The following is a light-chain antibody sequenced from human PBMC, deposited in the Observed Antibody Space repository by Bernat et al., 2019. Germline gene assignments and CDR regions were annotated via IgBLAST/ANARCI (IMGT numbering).Light chain of an antibody. CDR1: DIGYKS. J-gene: IGLJ3*02. V-gene: IGLV3-21*04. Sequence: YVVTQPPSASVAPGQTATITCGGDDIGYKSVHWYQQRPGQAPVVVMCYDRERPSGIPERFSGSNSGDTATLTISRVEAGDEADYYCQVWDSSSDHWVFGGGTSLSVL. CDR3: QVWDSSSDHWV. CDR2: YDR.